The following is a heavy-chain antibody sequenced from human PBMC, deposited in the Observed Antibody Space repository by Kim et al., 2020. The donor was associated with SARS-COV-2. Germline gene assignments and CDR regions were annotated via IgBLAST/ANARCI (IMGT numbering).Heavy chain of an antibody. CDR3: ARDDHCSSTSCYDV. J-gene: IGHJ4*02. D-gene: IGHD2-2*01. CDR2: INTNTGNP. Sequence: ASVKVSCKASGYTFTSYAMNWVRQAPGQGLEWMGWINTNTGNPTYAQGFTGRFVFSLDTSVSTAYLQISSLKAEDTAVYYCARDDHCSSTSCYDVWGQGTLATVSS. V-gene: IGHV7-4-1*02. CDR1: GYTFTSYA.